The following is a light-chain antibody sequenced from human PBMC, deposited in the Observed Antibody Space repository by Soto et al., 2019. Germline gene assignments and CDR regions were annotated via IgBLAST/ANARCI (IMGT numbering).Light chain of an antibody. CDR2: GAS. CDR1: QSVSSSF. J-gene: IGKJ1*01. V-gene: IGKV3-20*01. CDR3: QQYGSSPPIT. Sequence: EIVLTQSPGTLSLSPGERATLSCRASQSVSSSFLAWYQQTPGQAPRLLIYGASTRATGIPDRFSGSGSGTDFTLTINKLEPEDFAVYYCQQYGSSPPITFGQGTKVDI.